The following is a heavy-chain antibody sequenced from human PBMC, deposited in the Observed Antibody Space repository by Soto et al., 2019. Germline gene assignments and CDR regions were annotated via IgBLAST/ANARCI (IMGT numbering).Heavy chain of an antibody. CDR2: ISYDGSNK. D-gene: IGHD2-15*01. CDR1: GFTFSSYG. J-gene: IGHJ5*01. V-gene: IGHV3-30*18. CDR3: AKGTLRTCRGPTCYSTLYS. Sequence: VGSLRLSCAASGFTFSSYGMHWVRQAPGKGLEWVAVISYDGSNKYYADSVKGRFTISRDNSKNTLYLQMNSLRGEDTALYYCAKGTLRTCRGPTCYSTLYS.